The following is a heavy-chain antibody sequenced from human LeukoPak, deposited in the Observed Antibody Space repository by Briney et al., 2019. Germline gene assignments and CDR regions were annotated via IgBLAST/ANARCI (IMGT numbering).Heavy chain of an antibody. Sequence: GRSLRLSRAASGFTFSSYGMHWVRQAPGKGLEWVAFIRYDGSNKYYADSVKGRFTISRDNSKNTLYLQMNSLRAEDTAVYYCAKDRGDFTRKGVAFDIWGQGTMVTVSS. D-gene: IGHD4-17*01. CDR3: AKDRGDFTRKGVAFDI. V-gene: IGHV3-30*02. CDR1: GFTFSSYG. J-gene: IGHJ3*02. CDR2: IRYDGSNK.